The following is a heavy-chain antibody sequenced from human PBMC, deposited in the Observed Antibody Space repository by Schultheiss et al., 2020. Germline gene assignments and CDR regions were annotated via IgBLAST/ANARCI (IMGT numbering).Heavy chain of an antibody. CDR1: GGSISSSNW. CDR3: AKIADVLLWFGDFGAFDI. J-gene: IGHJ3*02. Sequence: SETLSLTCAVSGGSISSSNWWSWVRQPPGKGLEWIGSIYYSGSTYYNPSLKSRVTISVDTSKNQFSLKLSSVTAADTAVYYCAKIADVLLWFGDFGAFDIWGQGTMVTVS. CDR2: IYYSGST. D-gene: IGHD3-10*01. V-gene: IGHV4-39*01.